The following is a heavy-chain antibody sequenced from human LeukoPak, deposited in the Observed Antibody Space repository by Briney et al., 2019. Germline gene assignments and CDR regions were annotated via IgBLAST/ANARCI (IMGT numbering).Heavy chain of an antibody. CDR1: GFTFSSYA. D-gene: IGHD4-11*01. Sequence: GGSLRLSCAASGFTFSSYAMHCVRQAPGKGLEWVAVISYDGSNKYYADSVKGRFTISRDNSKNTLYLQMNSLRAEDTAVYYCAREPHDYSKIVDNYGMDVWGQGTTVTVSS. CDR3: AREPHDYSKIVDNYGMDV. CDR2: ISYDGSNK. V-gene: IGHV3-30-3*01. J-gene: IGHJ6*02.